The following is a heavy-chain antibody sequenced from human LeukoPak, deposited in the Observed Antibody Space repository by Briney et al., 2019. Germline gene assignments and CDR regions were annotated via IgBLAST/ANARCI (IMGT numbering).Heavy chain of an antibody. CDR1: GFTFSSYG. CDR3: AKAFYGSGYGAFDI. Sequence: GRSLRLSCAASGFTFSSYGMHWVRQGPGKGLEWVAVISYDGSNKYYADSVKGRFTISRDNSKNTLYLQMNSLRAEDTAVYYCAKAFYGSGYGAFDIWGQGTMVTVSS. CDR2: ISYDGSNK. D-gene: IGHD3-10*01. J-gene: IGHJ3*02. V-gene: IGHV3-30*18.